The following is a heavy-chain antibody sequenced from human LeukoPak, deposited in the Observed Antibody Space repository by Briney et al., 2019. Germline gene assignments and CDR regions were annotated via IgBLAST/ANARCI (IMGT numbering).Heavy chain of an antibody. V-gene: IGHV3-48*03. D-gene: IGHD4-17*01. J-gene: IGHJ4*02. CDR3: ARRYYGVDY. Sequence: PGGSLRLSYAASGFSFSSYEMTWVRQAPGKGLEWVSFISSSGSGKNYADSAKGRFTISRDNAKNSLYLQMNSLRADDTAVYYCARRYYGVDYWGQGTLVTVSS. CDR2: ISSSGSGK. CDR1: GFSFSSYE.